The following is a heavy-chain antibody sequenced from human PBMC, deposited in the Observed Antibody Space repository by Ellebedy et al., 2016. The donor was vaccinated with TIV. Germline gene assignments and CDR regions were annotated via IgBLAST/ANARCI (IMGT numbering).Heavy chain of an antibody. CDR3: ANGPYRYCSGGSYESRALDY. D-gene: IGHD2-15*01. J-gene: IGHJ4*02. Sequence: GESLKISCAASGFSFSTYAMNWVRQAPGKGLEWVSAISGTGRSTDYADSVKGRFSISRDNSKNTLYLQMNSLRADDTAVYYCANGPYRYCSGGSYESRALDYWGQGTLVTVSS. CDR2: ISGTGRST. CDR1: GFSFSTYA. V-gene: IGHV3-23*01.